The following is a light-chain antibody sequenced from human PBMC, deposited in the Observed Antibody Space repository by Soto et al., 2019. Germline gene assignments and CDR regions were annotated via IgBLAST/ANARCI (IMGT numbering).Light chain of an antibody. J-gene: IGLJ2*01. CDR1: SSDVGAYNR. V-gene: IGLV2-14*01. CDR2: EVT. CDR3: TSYTGSNTLV. Sequence: QSALTQPASVSGSPGQSITISCTGTSSDVGAYNRVSWSQQHPGEVPKLIIYEVTHRPSGVSDRFSGSKSGNTASLTISGLQAEDEADYYCTSYTGSNTLVFGGGTKVTVL.